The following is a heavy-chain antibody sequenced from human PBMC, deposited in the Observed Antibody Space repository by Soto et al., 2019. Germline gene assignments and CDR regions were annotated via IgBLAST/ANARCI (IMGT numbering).Heavy chain of an antibody. Sequence: GGSLRLSCAASGFTFSSYAMSWVRQAPGKGLEWVSAISGSGGSTYYADSVKGRFTISRDNSKNTLYLQMNSLRAEDTAVYYCAKVQSSTIVLMVYASMDVWGQGTTVTVSS. CDR1: GFTFSSYA. J-gene: IGHJ6*02. CDR3: AKVQSSTIVLMVYASMDV. CDR2: ISGSGGST. D-gene: IGHD2-8*01. V-gene: IGHV3-23*01.